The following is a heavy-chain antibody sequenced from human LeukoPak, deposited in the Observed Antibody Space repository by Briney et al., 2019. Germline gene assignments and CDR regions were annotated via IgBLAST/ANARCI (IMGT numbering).Heavy chain of an antibody. Sequence: ATVKVSRKASRYTLTGNYIFWVRQAFGQGREWVGWLNPSSEATDFAQRFQSRVNMTRDASINTAYMELSRLSSDDTAVYFCARGPNSGSFLGGYYYGMDVWGQGTTVTVSS. V-gene: IGHV1-2*02. D-gene: IGHD3-22*01. CDR1: RYTLTGNY. CDR3: ARGPNSGSFLGGYYYGMDV. J-gene: IGHJ6*02. CDR2: LNPSSEAT.